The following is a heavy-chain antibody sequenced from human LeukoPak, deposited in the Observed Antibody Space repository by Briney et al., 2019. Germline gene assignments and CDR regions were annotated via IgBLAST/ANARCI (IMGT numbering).Heavy chain of an antibody. CDR1: GFTFSSYG. CDR3: ASPPYCSGGSCHDY. J-gene: IGHJ4*02. D-gene: IGHD2-15*01. Sequence: GRSLRLSCAASGFTFSSYGMPWVRQAPGKGLEWVAVISYDGSNKYYADSVKGRFTISRDNSKNTLYLQMNSLGAEDTAVYYCASPPYCSGGSCHDYWGQGTLVTVSS. V-gene: IGHV3-30*03. CDR2: ISYDGSNK.